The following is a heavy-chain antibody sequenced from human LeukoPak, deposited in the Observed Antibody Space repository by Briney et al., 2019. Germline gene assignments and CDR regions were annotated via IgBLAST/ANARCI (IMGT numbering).Heavy chain of an antibody. Sequence: GSLRLSCAASGFTFSSYAMSWVRQAPGKGLEWVSAISGSGGSTYYADSVKGRFTISRDNSKNTLYLQMNSLRAEDAAVYYCARDPYIAAAEGAFDIWGQGTMVTVSS. V-gene: IGHV3-23*01. CDR3: ARDPYIAAAEGAFDI. J-gene: IGHJ3*02. CDR1: GFTFSSYA. CDR2: ISGSGGST. D-gene: IGHD6-13*01.